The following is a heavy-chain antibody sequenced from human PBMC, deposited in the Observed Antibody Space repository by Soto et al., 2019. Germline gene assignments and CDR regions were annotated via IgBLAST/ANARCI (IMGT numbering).Heavy chain of an antibody. CDR2: ISWNSAGI. Sequence: EVQLVESGGGLVQPGRSLRLSCAASGFTFNDYAMHWVRQAPGKGLEWVSGISWNSAGIGYADSVKGRFTISRDNAKNSLDLQMNSLRAEDTALYYCAKDGSGTYPEYFQHWGQGTLVTVSS. CDR3: AKDGSGTYPEYFQH. CDR1: GFTFNDYA. J-gene: IGHJ1*01. V-gene: IGHV3-9*01. D-gene: IGHD1-26*01.